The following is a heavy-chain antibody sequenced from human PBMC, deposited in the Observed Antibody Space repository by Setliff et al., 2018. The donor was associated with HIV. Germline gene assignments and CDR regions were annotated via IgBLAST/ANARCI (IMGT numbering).Heavy chain of an antibody. CDR1: GYTFIHYD. D-gene: IGHD2-21*01. J-gene: IGHJ4*02. CDR2: INVNNGNT. V-gene: IGHV1-18*01. CDR3: ARVVRGVIQSAKTFDY. Sequence: GASVKVSCKASGYTFIHYDVSWVRRAPGQGLEWMGWINVNNGNTNYAQKFQGRVTMTTDTSTTTVYMELRSLRSDDTAVYYCARVVRGVIQSAKTFDYWGQGTLVTSPQ.